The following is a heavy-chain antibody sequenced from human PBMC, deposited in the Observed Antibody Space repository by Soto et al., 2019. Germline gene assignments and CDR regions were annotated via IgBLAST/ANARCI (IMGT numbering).Heavy chain of an antibody. Sequence: GGSLRLSCAASGFTFSSYSMNWVRQAPGKGLEWVSYISSSSSTIYYADSVKGRFTISRDNAKNSLYLQMNSLRAEDTAVYYCARASLPPRDYWGQGTLVTVSS. CDR2: ISSSSSTI. V-gene: IGHV3-48*01. CDR3: ARASLPPRDY. J-gene: IGHJ4*02. CDR1: GFTFSSYS.